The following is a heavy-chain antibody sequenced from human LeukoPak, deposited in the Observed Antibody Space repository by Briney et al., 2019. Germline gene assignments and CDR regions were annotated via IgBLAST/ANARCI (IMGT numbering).Heavy chain of an antibody. D-gene: IGHD3-22*01. CDR3: ARDSYDSSGWDAFDI. V-gene: IGHV4-61*01. J-gene: IGHJ3*02. Sequence: PSETLSLTCTVSIGSISSNNYYWGWIRQPPGKGLEWIGYIYYSGSTNYNPSLKSRVTISVDTSKNQFSLKLSSVTAADTAVYYCARDSYDSSGWDAFDIWGQGTMVTVSS. CDR2: IYYSGST. CDR1: IGSISSNNYY.